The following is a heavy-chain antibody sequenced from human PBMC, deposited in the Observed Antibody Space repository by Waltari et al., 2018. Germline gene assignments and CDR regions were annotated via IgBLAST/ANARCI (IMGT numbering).Heavy chain of an antibody. Sequence: QVQLQESGPGLLRPSQTLSVTCNVSGGSFSTSDGYYWHWIRQPAGERLEWIGRIYANGRTNYNPSLSSRVTISLDPSKSQFSMRLTPVTAADTAIYYCARSQWLASFDYWGHGTVVTVSS. CDR3: ARSQWLASFDY. CDR2: IYANGRT. D-gene: IGHD6-19*01. V-gene: IGHV4-61*02. CDR1: GGSFSTSDGYY. J-gene: IGHJ4*01.